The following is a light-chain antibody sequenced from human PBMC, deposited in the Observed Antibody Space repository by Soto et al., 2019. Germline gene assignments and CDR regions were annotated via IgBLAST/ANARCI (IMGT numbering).Light chain of an antibody. Sequence: DIQMTQSPSTLSASVGDRVTITCRASQSVGSWLAWYQQKPGKAPKYLIYKASILESGVPSRFSGSGSGTEFTITISSLQPDDFATYYCQQYDDYSWTFGQGTKVDFK. J-gene: IGKJ2*02. CDR2: KAS. CDR3: QQYDDYSWT. V-gene: IGKV1-5*03. CDR1: QSVGSW.